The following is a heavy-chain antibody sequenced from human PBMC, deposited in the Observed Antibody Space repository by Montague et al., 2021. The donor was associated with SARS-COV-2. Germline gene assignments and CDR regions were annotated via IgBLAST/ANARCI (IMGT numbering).Heavy chain of an antibody. CDR2: INHSGST. D-gene: IGHD3-22*01. CDR3: ARGAPTISMIVVVITGAGWYFDL. J-gene: IGHJ2*01. Sequence: SETLSLTCAVHGESFSGYYWSWIRQPPGKGLEWIGEINHSGSTNYNPSLKSRVTISVDTSKNQFSLKLSSVTAADTAVYYCARGAPTISMIVVVITGAGWYFDLWGRGTLVTVSS. V-gene: IGHV4-34*01. CDR1: GESFSGYY.